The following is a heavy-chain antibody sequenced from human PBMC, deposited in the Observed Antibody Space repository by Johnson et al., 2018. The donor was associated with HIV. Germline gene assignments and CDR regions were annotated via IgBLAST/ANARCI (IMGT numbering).Heavy chain of an antibody. J-gene: IGHJ3*02. CDR3: ASSWGNAFDI. CDR2: INSDGGST. CDR1: GFRFSSSW. D-gene: IGHD7-27*01. Sequence: EVQLVESGGGLVQPGVSLRLSCTASGFRFSSSWMHWVRQAPGKGLVWVSRINSDGGSTAYADSVKGRFTISRENTKDTLSLQMNSLRAEDTGVYYCASSWGNAFDIWGQGTMVTVSS. V-gene: IGHV3-74*03.